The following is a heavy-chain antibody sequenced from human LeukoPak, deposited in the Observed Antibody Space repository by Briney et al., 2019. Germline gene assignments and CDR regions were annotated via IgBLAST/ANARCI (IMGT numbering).Heavy chain of an antibody. Sequence: GGSLRLSCAASGFTFSSYAMSWVRQAPGKGLEWVSGISWNSGSIGYADSVKGRFTISRDNAKNSLYLQMNSLRAEDMALYYCAKDRGSKSSYFDYWGQGTLVTVSS. V-gene: IGHV3-9*03. J-gene: IGHJ4*02. CDR1: GFTFSSYA. D-gene: IGHD6-13*01. CDR3: AKDRGSKSSYFDY. CDR2: ISWNSGSI.